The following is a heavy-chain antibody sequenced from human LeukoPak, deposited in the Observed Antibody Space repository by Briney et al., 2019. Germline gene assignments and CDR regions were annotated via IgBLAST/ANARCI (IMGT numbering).Heavy chain of an antibody. D-gene: IGHD1-26*01. V-gene: IGHV3-23*01. CDR2: ISGSGGST. J-gene: IGHJ4*02. CDR3: AKPDMGYWAIKY. Sequence: GGSLRLPCAASTFTSSSFTMSWVRQAPGKGLEWVSGISGSGGSTYYADSVRGRFTISRDNSKNTLFLQMNSLRAEDTAIYYCAKPDMGYWAIKYWGQGTLVTVSS. CDR1: TFTSSSFT.